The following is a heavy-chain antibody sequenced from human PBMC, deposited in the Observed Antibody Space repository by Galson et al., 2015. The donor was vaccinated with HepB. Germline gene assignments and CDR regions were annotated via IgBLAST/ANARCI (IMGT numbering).Heavy chain of an antibody. V-gene: IGHV3-7*03. J-gene: IGHJ4*02. CDR2: IDQDESEK. D-gene: IGHD6-25*01. Sequence: SLRLSCAASGFTFSRYWMSWVRQAPGKGLEWVANIDQDESEKYYVGSVKGRFTISRDNAKNSLYPQMDSLRAEDTATYYCARGDENSGDYWGQGTLVIVSS. CDR3: ARGDENSGDY. CDR1: GFTFSRYW.